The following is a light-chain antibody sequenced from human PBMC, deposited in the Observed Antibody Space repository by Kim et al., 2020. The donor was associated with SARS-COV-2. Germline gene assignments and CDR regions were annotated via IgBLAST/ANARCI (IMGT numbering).Light chain of an antibody. V-gene: IGLV1-40*01. J-gene: IGLJ2*01. CDR3: QSYDSSLSGCVV. Sequence: QSVLTQPPSVSGAPGQRVTISCTGSSSNIGAGYDVHWYQQLPGTAPKLLIYNNNNRPSGVPDRFSGSKSGTSASLAITGLQAEDEADYYCQSYDSSLSGCVVFGGGTQLTVL. CDR1: SSNIGAGYD. CDR2: NNN.